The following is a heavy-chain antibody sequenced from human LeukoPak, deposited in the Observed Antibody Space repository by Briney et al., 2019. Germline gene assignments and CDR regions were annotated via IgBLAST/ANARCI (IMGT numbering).Heavy chain of an antibody. D-gene: IGHD6-19*01. J-gene: IGHJ4*02. CDR2: IDPSDSYT. CDR1: GYSFTSYW. Sequence: PGESLKISCRGSGYSFTSYWISWVLQMPGKGLEWMGRIDPSDSYTNYSPSFQGHVTISADKSISTVYLQWSSLKASDTAMYYCARHAAGIVVAGMWGQGTLVTVSS. V-gene: IGHV5-10-1*01. CDR3: ARHAAGIVVAGM.